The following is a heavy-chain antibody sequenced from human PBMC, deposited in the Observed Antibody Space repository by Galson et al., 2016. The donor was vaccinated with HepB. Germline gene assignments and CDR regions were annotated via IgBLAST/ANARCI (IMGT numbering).Heavy chain of an antibody. D-gene: IGHD1-26*01. Sequence: SLRLSCAASGFPFSSYSMHWVRQAPGKGLVWVSRITSDESTTTYADSVKGRFTISRDNTKNTLYLQMNSLRAEDTAVYYCVRRREKDYWGQGTLVTVSS. J-gene: IGHJ4*02. CDR1: GFPFSSYS. V-gene: IGHV3-74*01. CDR2: ITSDESTT. CDR3: VRRREKDY.